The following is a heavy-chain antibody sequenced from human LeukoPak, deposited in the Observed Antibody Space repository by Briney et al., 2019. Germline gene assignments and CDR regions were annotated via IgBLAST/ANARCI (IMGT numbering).Heavy chain of an antibody. J-gene: IGHJ4*02. CDR2: ISGSGGST. D-gene: IGHD6-6*01. CDR3: AEDPLVGSSEVDY. Sequence: GGSLRLSCAASGFTFRSYAMSWVRQAPGKGLEWVSAISGSGGSTYYADSVKGRFTISRDNSKNTLYLQMNSLRAEDTAVYYCAEDPLVGSSEVDYWGQGTLVTVSS. CDR1: GFTFRSYA. V-gene: IGHV3-23*01.